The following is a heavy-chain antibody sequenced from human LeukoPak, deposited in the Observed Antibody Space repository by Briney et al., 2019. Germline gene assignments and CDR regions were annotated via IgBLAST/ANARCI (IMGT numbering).Heavy chain of an antibody. CDR1: GFTFSSCA. Sequence: QPGGSLRLSCAASGFTFSSCAMSWVRQAPGKGLEWVSVISGSGGSTYYVDSVKGRFTISRDNSKNTLSLQMNSLRAEDTAVYYCAKGDSGYYYDSSGYLNWFDPWGQGTLVTVSS. CDR2: ISGSGGST. J-gene: IGHJ5*02. V-gene: IGHV3-23*01. D-gene: IGHD3-22*01. CDR3: AKGDSGYYYDSSGYLNWFDP.